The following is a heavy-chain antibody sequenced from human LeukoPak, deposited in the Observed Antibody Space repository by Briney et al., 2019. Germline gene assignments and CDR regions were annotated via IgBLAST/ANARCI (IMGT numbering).Heavy chain of an antibody. CDR1: GYTFTSYD. CDR3: ASMKRTTIFGVVISRYYYYGMDV. J-gene: IGHJ6*02. D-gene: IGHD3-3*01. V-gene: IGHV1-8*01. CDR2: MNPNSGNT. Sequence: ASVKVSCKASGYTFTSYDINWVRQATGQGLEWMGWMNPNSGNTGYAQKFQGRVTMTRNTSISTAYMELSSLRSEDTAVYYCASMKRTTIFGVVISRYYYYGMDVWGQGTTVTVSS.